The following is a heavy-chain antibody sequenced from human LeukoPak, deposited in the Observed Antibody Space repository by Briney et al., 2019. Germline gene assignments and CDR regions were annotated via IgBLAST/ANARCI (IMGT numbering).Heavy chain of an antibody. J-gene: IGHJ4*02. D-gene: IGHD3-22*01. CDR2: ISSSSSYI. CDR3: ATSTSGYYYAPFDY. V-gene: IGHV3-21*01. CDR1: GFTFSSYS. Sequence: GGSLRLSCAASGFTFSSYSMNRVRQAPGKGLEWVSSISSSSSYIYYADSVKGRFTTSRDNAKNTLYLQMNSLRAEDTAVYYCATSTSGYYYAPFDYWGQGTLVTVSS.